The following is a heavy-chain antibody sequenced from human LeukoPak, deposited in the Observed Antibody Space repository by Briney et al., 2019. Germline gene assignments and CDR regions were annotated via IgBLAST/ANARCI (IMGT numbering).Heavy chain of an antibody. CDR1: GFTFSSYA. Sequence: QTGGSLRLSCAASGFTFSSYAMSWVRQAPGKGLEWVSAISGSGGSTYYADSVKGRFTISRDNSKNTLYLQMNSLRAEDTAVYYCAKDGGTTGTYSIDYWGQGTLVTVSP. V-gene: IGHV3-23*01. CDR2: ISGSGGST. CDR3: AKDGGTTGTYSIDY. D-gene: IGHD1-1*01. J-gene: IGHJ4*02.